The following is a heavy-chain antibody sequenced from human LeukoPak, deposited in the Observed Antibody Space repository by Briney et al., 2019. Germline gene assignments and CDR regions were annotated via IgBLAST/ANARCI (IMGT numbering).Heavy chain of an antibody. CDR3: LVWFGELSRVDY. J-gene: IGHJ4*02. D-gene: IGHD3-10*01. Sequence: GESLRLSCAASGFTFSSYSMNWVRQAPGQGLEWVSYISSSGSTIYYADSVKGRFTISRDVSKNTLYLQMNSLRAGDTAVYFCLVWFGELSRVDYWGQGTLVTVSS. V-gene: IGHV3-48*01. CDR1: GFTFSSYS. CDR2: ISSSGSTI.